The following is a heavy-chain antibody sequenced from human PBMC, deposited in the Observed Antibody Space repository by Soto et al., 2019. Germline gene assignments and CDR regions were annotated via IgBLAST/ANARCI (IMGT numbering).Heavy chain of an antibody. CDR1: GFTFSSFG. CDR2: IWYDGSNK. V-gene: IGHV3-33*01. CDR3: AREPLYSGSYYYGMDV. J-gene: IGHJ6*02. D-gene: IGHD1-26*01. Sequence: GGSLRLSCAASGFTFSSFGMHWVRQAPGKGLEWVAVIWYDGSNKYFADSVKGRFSISRDNSKNTVYLEMNSLRAEDTAVYYCAREPLYSGSYYYGMDVWGQGTTVTVSS.